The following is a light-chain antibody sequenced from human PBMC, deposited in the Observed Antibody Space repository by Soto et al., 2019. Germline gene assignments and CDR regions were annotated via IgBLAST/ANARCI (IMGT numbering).Light chain of an antibody. V-gene: IGLV4-69*01. CDR2: VNSDGSH. Sequence: QLVLTQSPSASASLGASVKLTCTRSSGYSGHAIAWHQQQPEKGPRYLMKVNSDGSHDRGDGLPDRFSGSSSGAERYLTISSLQSEDEADYYCQTWGTGIWVFGGGTKLTVL. J-gene: IGLJ3*02. CDR1: SGYSGHA. CDR3: QTWGTGIWV.